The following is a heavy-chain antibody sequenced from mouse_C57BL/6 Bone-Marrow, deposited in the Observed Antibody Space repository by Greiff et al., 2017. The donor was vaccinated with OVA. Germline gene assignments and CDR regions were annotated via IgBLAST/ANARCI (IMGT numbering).Heavy chain of an antibody. J-gene: IGHJ4*01. Sequence: EVQLQQSGPELVKPGDSVKISCKASGYSFTGYFMNWVMQSHGKSLEWIGRIYPYNGDTFYNQKFKGKATLTVDKSSSTAHMALRSLTSEDSAVYYGARGNWKYYAMDYWGQGTSVTVSS. V-gene: IGHV1-20*01. CDR3: ARGNWKYYAMDY. D-gene: IGHD4-1*01. CDR2: IYPYNGDT. CDR1: GYSFTGYF.